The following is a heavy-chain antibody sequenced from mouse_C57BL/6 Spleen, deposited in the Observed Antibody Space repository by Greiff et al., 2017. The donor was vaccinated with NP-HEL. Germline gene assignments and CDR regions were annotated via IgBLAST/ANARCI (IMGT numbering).Heavy chain of an antibody. V-gene: IGHV1-50*01. J-gene: IGHJ4*01. D-gene: IGHD3-2*02. Sequence: QVQLQQPGAELVKPGASVKLSCKASGYTFTSYWMQWVKQRPGQGLEWIGEIDPSDSYTNYNQKFKGKATLTVDTSSSTAYMQLSSLTSEDSAVYYCARSRAQATADYWGQGTSVTVSS. CDR2: IDPSDSYT. CDR1: GYTFTSYW. CDR3: ARSRAQATADY.